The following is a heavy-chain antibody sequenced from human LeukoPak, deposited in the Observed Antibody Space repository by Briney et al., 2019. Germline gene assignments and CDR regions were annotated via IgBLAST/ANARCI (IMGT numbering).Heavy chain of an antibody. J-gene: IGHJ6*03. CDR3: TRVGQVGIVVVDYYYYMDV. CDR1: GFTFGDYA. V-gene: IGHV3-49*04. CDR2: IRSKAYGGTT. D-gene: IGHD3-22*01. Sequence: PGRSLRLSCTASGFTFGDYAVSWVRQAPGKGLEWVGFIRSKAYGGTTEYAASVKGRFTISRDDSKSIAYLQMNSLKTEDTAVYYCTRVGQVGIVVVDYYYYMDVWGKGTTVTVSS.